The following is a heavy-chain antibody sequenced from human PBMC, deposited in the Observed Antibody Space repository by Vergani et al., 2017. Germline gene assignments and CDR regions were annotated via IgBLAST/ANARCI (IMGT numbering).Heavy chain of an antibody. CDR3: ARIVVVPAAPQGSEVDY. D-gene: IGHD2-2*01. CDR2: IYYSGST. V-gene: IGHV4-39*07. CDR1: GGSISSSSYY. J-gene: IGHJ4*02. Sequence: QVQLQESGPGLVKPSETLSLTCTVSGGSISSSSYYWGWIRQPPGKGLEWIGSIYYSGSTYYNPSLKSRVTISVDTSKNQFSLKLSSVTAADTAVYYCARIVVVPAAPQGSEVDYWGQGTLVTVSS.